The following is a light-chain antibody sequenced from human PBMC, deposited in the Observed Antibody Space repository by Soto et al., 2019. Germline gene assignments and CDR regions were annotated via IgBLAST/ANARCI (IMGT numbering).Light chain of an antibody. J-gene: IGLJ1*01. CDR2: GNN. CDR3: AAWDGSMNAYV. CDR1: SSNIGSDS. V-gene: IGLV1-44*01. Sequence: LAQPPSASGTPGQRVTISCSGSSSNIGSDSVNWFQHLPGTTPKLLIYGNNQRPSGVPDRFSGSKSGTSASLVISGLQSEDEADYYCAAWDGSMNAYVFGNGTKVTVL.